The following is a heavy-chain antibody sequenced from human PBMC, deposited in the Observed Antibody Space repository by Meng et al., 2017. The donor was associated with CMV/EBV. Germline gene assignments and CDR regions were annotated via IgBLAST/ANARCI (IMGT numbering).Heavy chain of an antibody. CDR1: GFTFDDYT. CDR3: AKDLSNYKYYYYYYYGMDV. V-gene: IGHV3-43*01. J-gene: IGHJ6*02. CDR2: ISWDGGST. D-gene: IGHD4-11*01. Sequence: GESLKISCAASGFTFDDYTMHWVRQAPGKGLEWVSLISWDGGSTYYADSVKGRFTISRDNSKNSLYLQMNSLRTEDTALYYCAKDLSNYKYYYYYYYGMDVWGQGTTVTVSS.